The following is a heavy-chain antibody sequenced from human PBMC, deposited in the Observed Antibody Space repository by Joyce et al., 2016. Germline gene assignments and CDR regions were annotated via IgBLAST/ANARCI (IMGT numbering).Heavy chain of an antibody. V-gene: IGHV4-34*01. D-gene: IGHD3-16*01. CDR1: GGSFSGYY. Sequence: QIQLQQWGAGLLKPSETLSLTCAVHGGSFSGYYWSWIRQPPGKGPEWNGEIHDSGDTNYNPSLKNRITMSVDVSKKQVSVRLGSVTAADTGVYYCARSLRLFGDLVRFDPWGQGTLVTVSS. J-gene: IGHJ5*02. CDR2: IHDSGDT. CDR3: ARSLRLFGDLVRFDP.